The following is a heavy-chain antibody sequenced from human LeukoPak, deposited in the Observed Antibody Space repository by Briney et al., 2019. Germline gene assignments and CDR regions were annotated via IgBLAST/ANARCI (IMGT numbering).Heavy chain of an antibody. Sequence: VASVKVSCKASGYTFTSYYMHWVRQAPGQGLEWMGIINPSGGSTSYAQKFQGRVTMTRDMSTSTVYMELSSLRSEDTAVYYCARGVLVPEYGSGSLLDFDYWGQGTLVTVSS. CDR3: ARGVLVPEYGSGSLLDFDY. CDR2: INPSGGST. D-gene: IGHD3-10*01. J-gene: IGHJ4*02. CDR1: GYTFTSYY. V-gene: IGHV1-46*01.